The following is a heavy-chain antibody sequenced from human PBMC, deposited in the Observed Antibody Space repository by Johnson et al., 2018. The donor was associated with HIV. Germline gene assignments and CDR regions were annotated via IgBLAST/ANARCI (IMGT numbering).Heavy chain of an antibody. Sequence: VQLVESGGGVVQPGGSLRLSCAASGFTFRNYLMSWVRQAPGKGLEWVANIKEDGSEKFYVDSVKGRFTISRDNAKNSLYLQMNSLRAEDTAVYYCARDWGGYCSGGSCYGDAFDIWGQGTMVTVSS. CDR3: ARDWGGYCSGGSCYGDAFDI. J-gene: IGHJ3*02. V-gene: IGHV3-7*01. CDR2: IKEDGSEK. CDR1: GFTFRNYL. D-gene: IGHD2-15*01.